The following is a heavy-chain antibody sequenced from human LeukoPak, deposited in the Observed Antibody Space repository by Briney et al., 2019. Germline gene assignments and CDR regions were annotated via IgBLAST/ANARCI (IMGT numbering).Heavy chain of an antibody. J-gene: IGHJ4*02. CDR3: ARLIKPGQTGNFDY. Sequence: SETLSLTCTVSGGSISSYYWNWIRQPPGKGLEWIGYIYYSGSTNYNPSLKSRVTISVDTSKNQFSLKLSSVTAADTAVYYCARLIKPGQTGNFDYWGQGTLVTVSS. V-gene: IGHV4-59*08. CDR1: GGSISSYY. D-gene: IGHD1-1*01. CDR2: IYYSGST.